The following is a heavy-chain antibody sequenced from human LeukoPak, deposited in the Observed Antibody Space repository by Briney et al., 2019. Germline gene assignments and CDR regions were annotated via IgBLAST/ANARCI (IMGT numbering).Heavy chain of an antibody. CDR1: GFNFNDYA. CDR3: ARDYLKEVAVAGKPDY. CDR2: ISDSGDST. V-gene: IGHV3-23*01. D-gene: IGHD6-19*01. Sequence: HPGGSLRLSCSASGFNFNDYAMTWVRQAPGKGLEWVSTISDSGDSTYYADSVKGRFTISRDNAKNSLYLQMNSLRAEDTAVYFCARDYLKEVAVAGKPDYWGQGTLVTVSS. J-gene: IGHJ4*02.